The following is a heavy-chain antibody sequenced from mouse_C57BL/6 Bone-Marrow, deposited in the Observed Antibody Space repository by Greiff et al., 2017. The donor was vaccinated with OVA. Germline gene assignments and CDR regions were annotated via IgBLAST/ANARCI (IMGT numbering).Heavy chain of an antibody. J-gene: IGHJ2*01. CDR2: INPGSGGT. CDR3: ARAGPYYDYGDVYFDY. Sequence: QVQLQQSGPELVKPGASVKISCKASGYAFTNYLIEWVKQRPGQGLEWIGVINPGSGGTNYNEKFKGKATLTADKSSSTAYMQLSSLTSEDSAVYFCARAGPYYDYGDVYFDYWGQGTTLTVSS. CDR1: GYAFTNYL. D-gene: IGHD2-4*01. V-gene: IGHV1-54*01.